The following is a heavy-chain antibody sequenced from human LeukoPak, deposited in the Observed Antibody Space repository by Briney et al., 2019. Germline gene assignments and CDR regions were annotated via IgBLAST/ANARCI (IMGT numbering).Heavy chain of an antibody. CDR3: ARMTTVVTPYYYYYMDV. CDR2: IIPIFGTA. CDR1: GGTFSSYA. J-gene: IGHJ6*03. V-gene: IGHV1-69*06. D-gene: IGHD4-23*01. Sequence: ASVKVSCKASGGTFSSYAISWVRQAPGQGLEWMGGIIPIFGTANYAQKFQGRVTITADKSTSTAYMELSSLRSEDTAVYYCARMTTVVTPYYYYYMDVWGKGITVTVSS.